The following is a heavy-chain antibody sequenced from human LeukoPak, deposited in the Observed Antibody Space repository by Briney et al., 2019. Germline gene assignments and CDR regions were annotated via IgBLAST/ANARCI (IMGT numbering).Heavy chain of an antibody. D-gene: IGHD4-23*01. CDR1: GGSFSGYY. Sequence: SETLSLTCAVYGGSFSGYYWSWLRQPPGKGLEWIGEINHSGSTNYNPSLKSRVTISVGTSKNQFSLKLSSVTAADTAVYYCASLAPYYGGNSYWGQGTLVTVSS. V-gene: IGHV4-34*01. CDR2: INHSGST. CDR3: ASLAPYYGGNSY. J-gene: IGHJ4*02.